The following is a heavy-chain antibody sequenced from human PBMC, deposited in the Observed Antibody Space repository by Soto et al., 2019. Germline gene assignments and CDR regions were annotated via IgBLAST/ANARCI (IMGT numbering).Heavy chain of an antibody. J-gene: IGHJ6*03. CDR2: ISSNGGST. Sequence: GGSLRLSCAASGFTFSSYAMHWVRQAPGKGLEYVSAISSNGGSTYYANSVKGRFTISRDNSKNTLYLQMGSLRAEDMAVYYCARDGYDWLSYMDVWGKGTTVTVSS. CDR3: ARDGYDWLSYMDV. CDR1: GFTFSSYA. D-gene: IGHD3-3*01. V-gene: IGHV3-64*01.